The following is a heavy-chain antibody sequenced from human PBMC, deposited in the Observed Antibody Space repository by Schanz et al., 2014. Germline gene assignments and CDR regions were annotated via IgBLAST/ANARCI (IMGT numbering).Heavy chain of an antibody. J-gene: IGHJ4*02. V-gene: IGHV3-21*06. D-gene: IGHD1-1*01. CDR2: LSFDSRHI. Sequence: EVQLVESGGGLVKPGGSLRLSCTASGFSFDSYNMNWVRQSPGKGLEWVAFLSFDSRHIYYADSVKGRFTISRDNAKISLNLKMNSRRADDTAVYYCARDGVAATTDFEYWGQGALVTVSS. CDR3: ARDGVAATTDFEY. CDR1: GFSFDSYN.